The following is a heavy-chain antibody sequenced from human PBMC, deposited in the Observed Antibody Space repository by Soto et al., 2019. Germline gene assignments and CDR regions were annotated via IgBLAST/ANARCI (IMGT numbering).Heavy chain of an antibody. D-gene: IGHD6-13*01. V-gene: IGHV1-8*01. CDR2: MNPNSGNT. CDR1: GYTFTSYD. Sequence: ASVKVSCKASGYTFTSYDINWVRQATGQGLEWMGWMNPNSGNTGYAQKFQRRVTMTRNTSISTAYMELSSLRSEDTAVYYCARGRSSSWQYNWFDPWGQGTLVTVSS. J-gene: IGHJ5*02. CDR3: ARGRSSSWQYNWFDP.